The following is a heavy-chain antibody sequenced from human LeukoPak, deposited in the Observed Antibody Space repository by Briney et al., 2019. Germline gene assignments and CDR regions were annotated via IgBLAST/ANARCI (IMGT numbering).Heavy chain of an antibody. V-gene: IGHV3-20*04. CDR2: INWNGGST. D-gene: IGHD1-26*01. J-gene: IGHJ3*02. CDR1: GFTFDDYG. CDR3: ARAVGGSYVDAFDI. Sequence: GGSLRLSCAASGFTFDDYGMSWVRQAPGKGLEWVSSINWNGGSTGYADSVKGRFTISRDNAKNSLYLQMNSLRAEDTALYYCARAVGGSYVDAFDIWGQGTMVTVSS.